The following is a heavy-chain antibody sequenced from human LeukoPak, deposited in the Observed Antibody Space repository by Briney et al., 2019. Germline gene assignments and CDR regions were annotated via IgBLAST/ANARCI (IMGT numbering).Heavy chain of an antibody. D-gene: IGHD3-10*01. V-gene: IGHV4-4*07. Sequence: PSETLSLTCTVSGDSITSYFWSWIRQPAGKGLEWIGRIYTSGSTNYNPSLKSRVTMSVDTSKNQFSLKLSSVTAADTAVYYCARDGLLWFGETSSYYYYYMDVWGRGTTVTISS. J-gene: IGHJ6*03. CDR1: GDSITSYF. CDR3: ARDGLLWFGETSSYYYYYMDV. CDR2: IYTSGST.